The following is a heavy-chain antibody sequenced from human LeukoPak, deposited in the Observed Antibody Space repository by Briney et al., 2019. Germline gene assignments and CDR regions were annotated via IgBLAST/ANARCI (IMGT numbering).Heavy chain of an antibody. J-gene: IGHJ4*02. CDR2: IYYSGST. Sequence: SQTLSLTCTVSGGSISSGGYYWSWIRQHPGKGLEWIGYIYYSGSTYYNPSHKSRVTISVDTSKNQFSLKLSSVTAADTAVYYCARVPAFSGYGLDYWGQGTLVTVSS. CDR1: GGSISSGGYY. V-gene: IGHV4-31*03. CDR3: ARVPAFSGYGLDY. D-gene: IGHD3-22*01.